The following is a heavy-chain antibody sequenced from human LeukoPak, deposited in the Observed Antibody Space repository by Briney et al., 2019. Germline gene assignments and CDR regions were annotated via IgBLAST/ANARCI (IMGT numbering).Heavy chain of an antibody. Sequence: SETLSLTCALDGGLFSGYYWSWIRHPPGDGLGWIGEINHRGSTNYNPSLKSRVTISVDTSKNQCSLKLSSVTAADTAVYYCVGAIWSAAANTVYFQHCGEGTLVTVSP. J-gene: IGHJ1*01. V-gene: IGHV4-34*01. CDR2: INHRGST. CDR3: VGAIWSAAANTVYFQH. D-gene: IGHD6-13*01. CDR1: GGLFSGYY.